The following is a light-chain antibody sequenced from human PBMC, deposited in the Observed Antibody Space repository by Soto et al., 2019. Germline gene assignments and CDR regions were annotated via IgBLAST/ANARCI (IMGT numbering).Light chain of an antibody. CDR1: QGISSW. Sequence: DIQMTQSPSSVSASVGDRVSITCRASQGISSWLAWYQQKPGRAPKLLIYTGSSLQSGVPSRFSGTGSGTDFTLASSSLQPEDVATSDRQQANCFPLPFGGGPKVEIK. CDR2: TGS. V-gene: IGKV1-12*01. J-gene: IGKJ4*02. CDR3: QQANCFPLP.